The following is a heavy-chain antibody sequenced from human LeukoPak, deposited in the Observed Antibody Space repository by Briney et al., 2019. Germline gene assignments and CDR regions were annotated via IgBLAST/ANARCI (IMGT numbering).Heavy chain of an antibody. CDR1: EFPFSDWY. CDR3: ARDGPQGVFDY. V-gene: IGHV3-11*01. D-gene: IGHD3-16*01. CDR2: ISESGRTV. J-gene: IGHJ4*02. Sequence: GGSLRLSCVVSEFPFSDWYMSWIRQVPGRGLEWISYISESGRTVSYADSVEGRFTISRDNAKKSLYLQMNSLRAEDTAVYYCARDGPQGVFDYWGQGVLVTVSS.